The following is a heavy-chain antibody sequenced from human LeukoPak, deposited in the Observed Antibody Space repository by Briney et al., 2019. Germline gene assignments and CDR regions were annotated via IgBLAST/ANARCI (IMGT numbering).Heavy chain of an antibody. CDR1: GFTFSSYW. Sequence: GGSLRLSCAASGFTFSSYWMSWVRQAPGKGLEWVANIKQDGSEKYYVDSVKGRFTISRDNAKNSLYLQMNGLRAEDTAVYYCARDGAYSYGPHYFDYWGQGTLVTVSS. D-gene: IGHD5-18*01. J-gene: IGHJ4*02. CDR3: ARDGAYSYGPHYFDY. V-gene: IGHV3-7*01. CDR2: IKQDGSEK.